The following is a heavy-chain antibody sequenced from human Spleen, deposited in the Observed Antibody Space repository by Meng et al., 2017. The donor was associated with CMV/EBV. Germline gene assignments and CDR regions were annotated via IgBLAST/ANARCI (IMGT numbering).Heavy chain of an antibody. CDR3: AREAIAGSSSFDY. CDR1: GFTLTTFG. J-gene: IGHJ4*02. CDR2: MSAYTGDT. Sequence: KASGFTLTTFGLSWVRQNPGQGLEWMGWMSAYTGDTKYAQKFQGRVTLTRDTSTSTAYMELTGLTSDDTALYFCAREAIAGSSSFDYWGQGTLVTVSS. V-gene: IGHV1-18*01. D-gene: IGHD6-19*01.